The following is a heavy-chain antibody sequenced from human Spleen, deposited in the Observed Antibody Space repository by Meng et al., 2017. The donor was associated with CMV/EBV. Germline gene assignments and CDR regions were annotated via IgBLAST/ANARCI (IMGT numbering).Heavy chain of an antibody. CDR3: ARIRGYSLPEF. CDR2: SYHTGTT. CDR1: GGPVSSGSHH. V-gene: IGHV4-61*01. J-gene: IGHJ4*02. D-gene: IGHD5-18*01. Sequence: SETLSLTCSVSGGPVSSGSHHWSWIRQSPGKRLEWIGNSYHTGTTNYNPSLTSRVTMSVDPSRNQFSLTMSSLNASDTAVYYCARIRGYSLPEFWGRGILVTVSS.